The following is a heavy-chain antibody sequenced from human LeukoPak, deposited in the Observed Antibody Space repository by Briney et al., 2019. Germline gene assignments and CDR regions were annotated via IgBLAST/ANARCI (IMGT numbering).Heavy chain of an antibody. CDR1: GYTFTSYS. V-gene: IGHV1-18*01. D-gene: IGHD3-10*01. Sequence: AASVKLSCTASGYTFTSYSISWVRQAPGQGLEWMGWISAYNGNTNYAQKLQGRVIMTTDTSTSTAYMELSSLRSDDTAVYYCARDPMGRGVRERFDPWGQGTLVTVSS. CDR3: ARDPMGRGVRERFDP. CDR2: ISAYNGNT. J-gene: IGHJ5*02.